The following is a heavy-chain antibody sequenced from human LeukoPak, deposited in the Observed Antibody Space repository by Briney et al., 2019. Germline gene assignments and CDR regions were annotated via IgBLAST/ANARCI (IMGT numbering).Heavy chain of an antibody. J-gene: IGHJ4*02. CDR3: ARGIAIGYCSGGSCYPFDY. CDR2: IYYSGSI. Sequence: SETLSLTCTVSGASISSYYWSWIRQPPGKGLEWIGDIYYSGSIKYNPSLKSRVTMSVDTSKNQFSLKLSFVTAADTAVYYCARGIAIGYCSGGSCYPFDYWGQGTLVTVSS. D-gene: IGHD2-15*01. CDR1: GASISSYY. V-gene: IGHV4-59*12.